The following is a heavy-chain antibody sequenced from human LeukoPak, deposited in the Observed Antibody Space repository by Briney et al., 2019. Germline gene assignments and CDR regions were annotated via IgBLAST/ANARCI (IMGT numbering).Heavy chain of an antibody. V-gene: IGHV3-53*01. D-gene: IGHD5-24*01. CDR3: ARGWRVIPYYYYYYMDV. CDR1: GFTVSSNY. J-gene: IGHJ6*03. Sequence: PGGSLRLSCAASGFTVSSNYMSWVRQAPGKGLEWVSVIYSGGSTYYADSVKGRFTISRDNSKNTPYLQMNSLRAEDTAVYYCARGWRVIPYYYYYYMDVWGKGTTVTVSS. CDR2: IYSGGST.